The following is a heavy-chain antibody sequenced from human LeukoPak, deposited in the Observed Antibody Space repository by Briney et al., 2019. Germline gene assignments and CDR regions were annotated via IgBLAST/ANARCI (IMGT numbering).Heavy chain of an antibody. J-gene: IGHJ4*02. CDR2: IYSDNT. CDR1: GFTVSSNS. CDR3: ARRAGDYSHPYDY. V-gene: IGHV3-53*01. Sequence: GGSLRLSCTVSGFTVSSNSMSWVRQAPGKGLEWVSFIYSDNTHYSDSVKGRFTISRDNSKNTLYLQMNSLRAEDTAVYYCARRAGDYSHPYDYWGQGTLVTVSS. D-gene: IGHD3-22*01.